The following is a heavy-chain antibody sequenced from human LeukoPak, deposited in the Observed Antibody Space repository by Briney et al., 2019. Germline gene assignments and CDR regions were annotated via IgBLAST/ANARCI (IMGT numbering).Heavy chain of an antibody. V-gene: IGHV4-31*03. CDR1: GDSISSGGYY. D-gene: IGHD6-19*01. Sequence: PSETLSLTCTVSGDSISSGGYYWSWIRHHPGKGLEWIGYTYYGGSTYYTPTLESRVSISIDTSAYQFSLKLSSVTAADTAVYYCARSRPHGGWYYFDYWGQGTLVTVSS. CDR3: ARSRPHGGWYYFDY. J-gene: IGHJ4*02. CDR2: TYYGGST.